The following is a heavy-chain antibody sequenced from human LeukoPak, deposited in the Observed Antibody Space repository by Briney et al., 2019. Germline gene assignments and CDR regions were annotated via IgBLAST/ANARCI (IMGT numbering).Heavy chain of an antibody. Sequence: SETLSLTCSASGDSMTTFDWSWVRQPAGRGLEWVGQVFTSGTTAYNSSLKSRLTISLDKSNNQVSLKLISVTAADTAVYYCARHSPSGWYYFDSWGQGALVIVPS. J-gene: IGHJ4*02. CDR3: ARHSPSGWYYFDS. V-gene: IGHV4-4*07. CDR1: GDSMTTFD. CDR2: VFTSGTT. D-gene: IGHD6-19*01.